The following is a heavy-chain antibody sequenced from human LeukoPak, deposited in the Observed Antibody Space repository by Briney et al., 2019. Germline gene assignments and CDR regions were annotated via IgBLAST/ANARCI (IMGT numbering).Heavy chain of an antibody. J-gene: IGHJ4*02. CDR3: ARGHIRRSSGSLPDY. CDR1: GGSISSGGYS. V-gene: IGHV4-30-2*01. D-gene: IGHD6-19*01. CDR2: IYHSGST. Sequence: SETLSLTCAVSGGSISSGGYSWSWIRQPPGKGLEWIEYIYHSGSTYYNPSLKSRVTISVDRSKNQFSLKLSSVTAADTAVYYCARGHIRRSSGSLPDYWGQGTLVTVSS.